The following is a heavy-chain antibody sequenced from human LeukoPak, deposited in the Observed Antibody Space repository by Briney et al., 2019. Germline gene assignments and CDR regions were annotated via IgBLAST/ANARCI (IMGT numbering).Heavy chain of an antibody. CDR3: ARGYLPSSGYFYYFDS. CDR1: GGSISSSNW. CDR2: IYHSGST. Sequence: SETLSLTCAVSGGSISSSNWWSWIRQPPGKGLEWIGEIYHSGSTNYNPSLKSRVTISVDTSKTQFSLNLSSVTAADTAVYYCARGYLPSSGYFYYFDSWGQGTLVTVSS. J-gene: IGHJ4*02. D-gene: IGHD3-22*01. V-gene: IGHV4-4*02.